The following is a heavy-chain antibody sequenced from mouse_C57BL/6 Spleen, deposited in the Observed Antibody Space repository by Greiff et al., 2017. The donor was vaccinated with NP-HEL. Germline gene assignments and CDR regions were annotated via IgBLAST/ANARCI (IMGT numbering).Heavy chain of an antibody. CDR1: AYTFTSYW. CDR2: INPSSGYT. V-gene: IGHV1-7*01. D-gene: IGHD2-5*01. CDR3: ARPLYSNPFAY. Sequence: VQLQQSGAELAKPGASVKLSCKASAYTFTSYWMHWVKQRPGKGLEWIGYINPSSGYTKYNQKFKDKATLTADKSSSTAYMQLSSLTYEDSAVYYCARPLYSNPFAYWGQGTLVTVSA. J-gene: IGHJ3*01.